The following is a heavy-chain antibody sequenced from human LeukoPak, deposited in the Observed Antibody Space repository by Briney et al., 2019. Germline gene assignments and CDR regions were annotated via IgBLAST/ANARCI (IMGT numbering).Heavy chain of an antibody. D-gene: IGHD3-10*01. CDR3: ARVFLVAASGSYYRHFDC. CDR1: GFTFSSYA. J-gene: IGHJ4*02. Sequence: PGGSLRLSCAASGFTFSSYAMSWVRQAPGKGLEWVANIKQDGSETYYVDSVRGRFTISRGNAQNSLYLQMNSLRAEDTAVYYCARVFLVAASGSYYRHFDCWGQGTLVTVSS. V-gene: IGHV3-7*01. CDR2: IKQDGSET.